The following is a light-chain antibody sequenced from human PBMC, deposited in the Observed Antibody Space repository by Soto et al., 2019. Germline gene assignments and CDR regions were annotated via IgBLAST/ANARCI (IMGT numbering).Light chain of an antibody. CDR1: QSVSSSY. J-gene: IGKJ1*01. CDR2: GAS. V-gene: IGKV3D-20*01. Sequence: ETVLTQSPGTLSLSPGERGTLSCGASQSVSSSYLAWYQQKPGLAPRLLIYGASRRATGIPDRFSGSGSGTDFTLTVSRLEPEDFAVYYCQQYGSSPWTFGQGTKVEIK. CDR3: QQYGSSPWT.